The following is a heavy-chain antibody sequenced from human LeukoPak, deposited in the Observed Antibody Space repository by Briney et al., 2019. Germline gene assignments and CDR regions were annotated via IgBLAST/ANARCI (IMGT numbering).Heavy chain of an antibody. V-gene: IGHV1-8*02. CDR3: ARVAGRTSSLYYFDY. D-gene: IGHD1-26*01. CDR1: GYTFTGYD. J-gene: IGHJ4*02. Sequence: GASVKVSCKASGYTFTGYDINWVRQATGQGLEWMGWMNPNSGNTGYAQKFQGRVTMTRDMSTSTVYMELSSLRSEDTAVYYCARVAGRTSSLYYFDYWGQGTLVTVSS. CDR2: MNPNSGNT.